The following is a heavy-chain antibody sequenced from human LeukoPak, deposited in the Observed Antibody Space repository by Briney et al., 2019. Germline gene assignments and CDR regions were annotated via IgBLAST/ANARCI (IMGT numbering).Heavy chain of an antibody. V-gene: IGHV3-33*01. CDR1: GFTFSTYG. Sequence: GGSLRLSCAASGFTFSTYGMPWVRQAPGKGLEWVAVIWYDGSNKYYGDSVKGRFTVSRDNSKNTLYLQMNSLRAEDTAVYYCARLNGARLGYNGMDVWGQGTTVTVSS. D-gene: IGHD2-8*01. CDR2: IWYDGSNK. J-gene: IGHJ6*02. CDR3: ARLNGARLGYNGMDV.